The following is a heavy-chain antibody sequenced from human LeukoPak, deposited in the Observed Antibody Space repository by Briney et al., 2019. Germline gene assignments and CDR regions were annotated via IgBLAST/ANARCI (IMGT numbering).Heavy chain of an antibody. CDR1: GFTFRNYV. V-gene: IGHV3-30-3*01. D-gene: IGHD3-10*01. Sequence: GGSLRLSCAASGFTFRNYVIHWARQAPGKGLEWVAVTSSDLNVKLYADSVKGRFTISRDNSRSTLYLQMNSLRPEDTAIYYCAREGYYGSGSPPSLYFDYWDQGTLVTVSS. CDR3: AREGYYGSGSPPSLYFDY. CDR2: TSSDLNVK. J-gene: IGHJ4*02.